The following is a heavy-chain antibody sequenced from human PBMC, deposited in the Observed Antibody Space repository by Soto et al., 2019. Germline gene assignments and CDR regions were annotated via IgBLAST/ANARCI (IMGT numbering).Heavy chain of an antibody. V-gene: IGHV4-34*01. CDR3: ATGGLDAFSSGYYPLLCYLGKDV. CDR1: GGSFSCYY. CDR2: INHSGST. J-gene: IGHJ6*02. D-gene: IGHD3-3*01. Sequence: SETLSLSCAVYGGSFSCYYWSWIRQPPGKGLEWIGEINHSGSTNYNPSLKSRVTISVDTSKNQFSLKLSSVTAADTAVYYCATGGLDAFSSGYYPLLCYLGKDVLGEGTTVTDS.